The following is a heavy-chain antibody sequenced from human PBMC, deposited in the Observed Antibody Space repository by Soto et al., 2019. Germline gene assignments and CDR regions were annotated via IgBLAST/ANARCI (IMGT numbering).Heavy chain of an antibody. CDR3: ARVGGSSFGHFDY. Sequence: PSETLSLTCTVSGGSIISYYWSWIRQPPGKGLEWIGYISNSGSANYNPSLKSRVTMSVDTSKSQFSLRLSSVTAADTAVYYCARVGGSSFGHFDYWGQGSLVTSPQ. CDR2: ISNSGSA. J-gene: IGHJ4*02. CDR1: GGSIISYY. V-gene: IGHV4-59*01. D-gene: IGHD5-18*01.